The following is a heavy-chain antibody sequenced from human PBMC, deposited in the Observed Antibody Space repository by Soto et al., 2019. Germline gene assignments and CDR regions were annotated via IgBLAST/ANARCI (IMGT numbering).Heavy chain of an antibody. V-gene: IGHV4-30-4*01. CDR1: GDSISTVDYF. D-gene: IGHD2-15*01. J-gene: IGHJ5*01. CDR3: ARGRYCLTGRCFPNWFDS. Sequence: SETLSLTCSVSGDSISTVDYFCAWIRRPPGQALEYIGYIYKSTTTYYNPSFESRVAISLDTSKSQFSLNVTSVTAADTAVYFCARGRYCLTGRCFPNWFDSWGQGTLVTVSS. CDR2: IYKSTTT.